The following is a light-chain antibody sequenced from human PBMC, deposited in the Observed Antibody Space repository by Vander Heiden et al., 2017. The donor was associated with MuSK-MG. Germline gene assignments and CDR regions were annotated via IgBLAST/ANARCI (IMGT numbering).Light chain of an antibody. J-gene: IGKJ1*01. CDR1: QGIGKD. CDR2: AAS. Sequence: AIQMTQSPSSLSASVGDRVTITCRASQGIGKDLGWYQQKPVTAPKLLIYAASSLQTGVPSRFSGSGSGTDFALTITSLQPEDFATYYCLQYYNYPRTFGQGTKVEIK. CDR3: LQYYNYPRT. V-gene: IGKV1-6*01.